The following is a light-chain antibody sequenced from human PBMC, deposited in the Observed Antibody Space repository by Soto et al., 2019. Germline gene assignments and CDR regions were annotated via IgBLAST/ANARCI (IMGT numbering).Light chain of an antibody. V-gene: IGLV2-14*01. J-gene: IGLJ2*01. CDR1: SSDVGGYNY. Sequence: QSVLTQPASVSGSPGQSITISCTGTSSDVGGYNYVSWYQQHPGKAPKLMIYEVSNRPSGVSNRFSGSKSGNTASLTTSGLQAEDEADYYCSSYTSSSTLVVFGGGTQLTVL. CDR3: SSYTSSSTLVV. CDR2: EVS.